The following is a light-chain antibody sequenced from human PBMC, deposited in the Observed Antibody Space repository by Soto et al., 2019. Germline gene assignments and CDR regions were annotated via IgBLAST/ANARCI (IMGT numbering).Light chain of an antibody. CDR3: QSYDTSLSAWV. J-gene: IGLJ3*02. V-gene: IGLV1-40*01. CDR1: SSNIGAGYD. Sequence: QSVLTQPPSVSGAPGQRVTISCTGSSSNIGAGYDVHWYHQLPGTAPKILIFGNSYRPSGVPDRFSGSKSGSSASLAISGLQVEDEADYYCQSYDTSLSAWVFGGGTKVTVL. CDR2: GNS.